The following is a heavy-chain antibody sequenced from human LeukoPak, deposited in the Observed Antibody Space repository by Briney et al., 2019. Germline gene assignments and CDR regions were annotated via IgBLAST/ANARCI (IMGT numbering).Heavy chain of an antibody. CDR1: GFTLSNYP. V-gene: IGHV3-23*01. Sequence: GGSLRLSCAASGFTLSNYPMGWVRQAPVKGLEWLSAIGEEKSGSWTKSADSVKGRFTISRDNSENTLYLQMDSLTVEDTAVYYCAKAGVISGWDYWGQGVLVTVSS. D-gene: IGHD3-3*02. CDR2: IGEEKSGSWT. J-gene: IGHJ4*02. CDR3: AKAGVISGWDY.